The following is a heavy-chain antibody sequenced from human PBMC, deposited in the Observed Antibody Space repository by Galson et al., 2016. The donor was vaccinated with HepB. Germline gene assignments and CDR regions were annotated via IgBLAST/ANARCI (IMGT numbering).Heavy chain of an antibody. CDR1: GYTIISGEFY. Sequence: LSLTCSVSGYTIISGEFYWTWIRQHPGKGLEWIGYIYPTGNTLYNPSLKSRVTISMDASKNQFSLNLTSLTAADTAVYYCARGDYGDYVEKAFEIWGQGTMVTVSS. CDR3: ARGDYGDYVEKAFEI. CDR2: IYPTGNT. J-gene: IGHJ3*02. V-gene: IGHV4-31*03. D-gene: IGHD4-17*01.